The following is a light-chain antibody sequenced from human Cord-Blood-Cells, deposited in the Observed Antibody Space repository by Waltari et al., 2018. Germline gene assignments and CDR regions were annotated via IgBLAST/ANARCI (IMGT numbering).Light chain of an antibody. CDR1: QSISSY. CDR2: AAS. Sequence: IQMTQSPSSLSASVGDRVTITCRASQSISSYLNWYQQKPGKAPKLLIYAASSLLSGVPSRFSGSVSGTDFTLTISSLQPEDFATYYCQQSYSTPLTFGGGTKVEIK. V-gene: IGKV1-39*01. CDR3: QQSYSTPLT. J-gene: IGKJ4*01.